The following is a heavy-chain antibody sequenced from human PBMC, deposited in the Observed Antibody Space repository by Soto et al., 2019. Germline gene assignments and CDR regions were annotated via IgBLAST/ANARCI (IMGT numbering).Heavy chain of an antibody. Sequence: PGGSLRLSCAASGFTFSDYYMSWIRQAPGKGLEWVSYISSSSSYTNYADSVKGRFTISRDNAKNSLYLQMNSLRAEDTAVYYRARGFAYCGGDCSAGGYFDYWGQGTLVTVSS. D-gene: IGHD2-21*02. CDR3: ARGFAYCGGDCSAGGYFDY. J-gene: IGHJ4*02. V-gene: IGHV3-11*05. CDR1: GFTFSDYY. CDR2: ISSSSSYT.